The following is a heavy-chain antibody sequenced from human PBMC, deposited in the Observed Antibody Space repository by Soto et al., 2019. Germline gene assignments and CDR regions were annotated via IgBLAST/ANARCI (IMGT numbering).Heavy chain of an antibody. CDR2: INAGNGNT. CDR1: GYTFTSYA. D-gene: IGHD6-19*01. J-gene: IGHJ5*02. V-gene: IGHV1-3*01. CDR3: AREKWGSGSRWLDP. Sequence: ASVKVSCKASGYTFTSYAMHWMRQAPGQRLEWMGWINAGNGNTKYSQNFQGRVTINQDTSASTAYMELSSLTSEDTAVYYCAREKWGSGSRWLDPWGQGTLVTVSS.